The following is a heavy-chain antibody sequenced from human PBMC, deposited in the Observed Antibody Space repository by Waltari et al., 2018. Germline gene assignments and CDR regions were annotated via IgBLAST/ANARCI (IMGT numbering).Heavy chain of an antibody. CDR2: ISGSRSRGF. V-gene: IGHV3-48*04. CDR1: GFSITTYS. Sequence: DVQLVESGGGLVQPGGSLRLPCEGCGFSITTYSMNWVRLAPGKGLGWVSFISGSRSRGFYYADSVKGRFTVCRDNDKNSLYLQMNNLRAEDTALYYCARIRGTLGHYYAMDVWGHGTTVTVSS. D-gene: IGHD1-26*01. CDR3: ARIRGTLGHYYAMDV. J-gene: IGHJ6*02.